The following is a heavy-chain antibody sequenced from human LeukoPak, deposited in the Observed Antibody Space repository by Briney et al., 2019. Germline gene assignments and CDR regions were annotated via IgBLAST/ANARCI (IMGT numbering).Heavy chain of an antibody. V-gene: IGHV1-69*04. CDR1: GGTFSSYA. CDR2: IIPILGIA. Sequence: VASVKVSRKASGGTFSSYAISWVRQAPGQGLEWMGRIIPILGIANYAQKFQGRVTITADKSTSTAYMELSSLRSEDTAVYYCATSGSHGGYDYWGQGTLVTVSS. J-gene: IGHJ4*02. CDR3: ATSGSHGGYDY. D-gene: IGHD3-10*01.